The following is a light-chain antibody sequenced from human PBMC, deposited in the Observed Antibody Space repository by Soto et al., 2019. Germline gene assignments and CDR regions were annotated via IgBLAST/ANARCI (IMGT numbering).Light chain of an antibody. J-gene: IGKJ2*01. Sequence: VLTQSPDIVSMSRGERATISCRASQPIGGDYLAWYQQRPGQAPRLLMFGVSTRSAAISDRFSGAGSGTDFKLTINSLETEDVAVYYCQPYGRWYSFGQVTHVEI. V-gene: IGKV3-20*01. CDR2: GVS. CDR3: QPYGRWYS. CDR1: QPIGGDY.